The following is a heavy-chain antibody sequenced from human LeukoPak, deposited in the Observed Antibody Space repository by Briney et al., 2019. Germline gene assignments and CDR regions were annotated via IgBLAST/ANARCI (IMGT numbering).Heavy chain of an antibody. D-gene: IGHD6-13*01. CDR2: INPSGGST. CDR3: ARAIAAGGNSYYYYYGMDV. CDR1: GYTFTSYF. J-gene: IGHJ6*02. Sequence: ASVKVSCKASGYTFTSYFVHWVRQAPGQGLEWMGIINPSGGSTNYAQKFQGRVTMTRDTSTSTLYMDLSSLRSEDTAVYYCARAIAAGGNSYYYYYGMDVWGQGTTVSVSS. V-gene: IGHV1-46*01.